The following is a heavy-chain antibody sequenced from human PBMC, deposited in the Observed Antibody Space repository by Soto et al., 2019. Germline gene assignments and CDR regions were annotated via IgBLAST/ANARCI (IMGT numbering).Heavy chain of an antibody. CDR2: ISYDGSNK. Sequence: QVQLVESGGGVVQPGGSLRLSCAASGFTFSNYGMHWVRQAPGKGLEWVAVISYDGSNKYYADSVKGRFTISRDNSKNTPYLQMNSLTPEDTAVYYCARDWVWFGAHPIDYWGQGTLVTVSS. D-gene: IGHD3-10*01. CDR1: GFTFSNYG. CDR3: ARDWVWFGAHPIDY. J-gene: IGHJ4*02. V-gene: IGHV3-30*03.